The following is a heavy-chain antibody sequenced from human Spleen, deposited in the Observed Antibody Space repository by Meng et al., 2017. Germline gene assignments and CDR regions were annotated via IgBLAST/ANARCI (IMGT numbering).Heavy chain of an antibody. Sequence: QVQLQESGPGRVRPSETLSFICTVSGGSVRSSDYQWSWIRQPPGKGLEWIGFASTNYNPSLKSRLTISLDTSKNQFSLKLTSVTAADTAVYYCARDYWGSLDYWGQGILVTVSS. D-gene: IGHD7-27*01. CDR3: ARDYWGSLDY. CDR1: GGSVRSSDYQ. V-gene: IGHV4-61*08. J-gene: IGHJ4*02. CDR2: AST.